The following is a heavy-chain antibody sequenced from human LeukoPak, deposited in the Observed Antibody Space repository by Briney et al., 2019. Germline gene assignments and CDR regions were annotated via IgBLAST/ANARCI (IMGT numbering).Heavy chain of an antibody. J-gene: IGHJ4*02. Sequence: GGSLRLSCAASGFTFSSYSMTWVRQAPGKGLEWVSSISSSSSYIYYADSVKGRFTISRDNAKNSLYLQMNSLRAEDTAAYYCARDGYSSGWLFDYWGQGTLVTVSS. CDR3: ARDGYSSGWLFDY. CDR2: ISSSSSYI. V-gene: IGHV3-21*01. CDR1: GFTFSSYS. D-gene: IGHD6-19*01.